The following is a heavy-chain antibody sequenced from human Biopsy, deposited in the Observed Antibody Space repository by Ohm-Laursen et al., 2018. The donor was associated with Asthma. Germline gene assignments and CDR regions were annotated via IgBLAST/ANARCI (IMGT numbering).Heavy chain of an antibody. Sequence: LRLSCAASGFAVSRDHMFWVRQAPGKGLEWVSVIYSGGTSHTADSVRGRFTISKDYSKNTLYLQMHSLRAEDTAVYYCARGDSSNWSHYYFDYWGQGTLVTVSS. CDR2: IYSGGTS. D-gene: IGHD3-22*01. V-gene: IGHV3-53*01. CDR3: ARGDSSNWSHYYFDY. J-gene: IGHJ4*02. CDR1: GFAVSRDH.